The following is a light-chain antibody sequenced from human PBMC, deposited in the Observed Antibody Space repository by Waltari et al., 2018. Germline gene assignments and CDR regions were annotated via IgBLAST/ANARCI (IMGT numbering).Light chain of an antibody. CDR2: WAS. J-gene: IGKJ1*01. V-gene: IGKV4-1*01. Sequence: DIVMTQSPDSLAVSLGERATVNCKSIQNVLYSPHNKSFLAWFQQKLGQSPKLLIYWASTRESGVPVRFSGSGSGRDFTLTISSLQAEDVAVYYCQQYYSIPWTFGQGTKVEIK. CDR1: QNVLYSPHNKSF. CDR3: QQYYSIPWT.